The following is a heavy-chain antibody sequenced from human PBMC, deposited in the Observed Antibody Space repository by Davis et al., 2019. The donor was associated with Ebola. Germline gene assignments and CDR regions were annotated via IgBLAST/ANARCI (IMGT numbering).Heavy chain of an antibody. CDR3: AREGLWSGYYTGRPLFDP. V-gene: IGHV1-69*06. Sequence: SVKVSCKASGGTFSSYAISWVRQAPGQGLEWMGGIIPIFGTANYAQKFQGRVTITADKSTSTAYMELSSLRSEDTAVYYCAREGLWSGYYTGRPLFDPWGQGTLVTVSS. CDR2: IIPIFGTA. J-gene: IGHJ5*02. D-gene: IGHD3-3*01. CDR1: GGTFSSYA.